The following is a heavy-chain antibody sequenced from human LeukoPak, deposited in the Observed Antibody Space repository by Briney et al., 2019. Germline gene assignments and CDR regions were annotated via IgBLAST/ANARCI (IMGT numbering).Heavy chain of an antibody. D-gene: IGHD3-10*01. V-gene: IGHV3-15*01. CDR2: IKSKTDGGTT. CDR1: GFTFSNAW. Sequence: PGGSLRLSCTASGFTFSNAWMSWVRQAPGKGLEWVGRIKSKTDGGTTDYAAPVKGRFTISRDDSKNTLYLQMNSLKTEDTAVYYCAFYYYGTRRFDPWGQGTLVTVSS. CDR3: AFYYYGTRRFDP. J-gene: IGHJ5*02.